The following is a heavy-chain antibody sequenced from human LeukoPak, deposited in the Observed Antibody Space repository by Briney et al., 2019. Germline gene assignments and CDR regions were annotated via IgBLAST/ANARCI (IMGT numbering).Heavy chain of an antibody. J-gene: IGHJ4*02. V-gene: IGHV4-30-2*01. CDR2: IYHSGST. CDR3: AASTSCPLCFDY. D-gene: IGHD2-2*01. Sequence: SETLSLTCTVSGGSISSGGYYWSWIRQPPGKGLEWIGYIYHSGSTYYNPSLKSRVTISVDRSKNQFSLKLSSVTAADTAVYYCAASTSCPLCFDYWGQGTLVTVSS. CDR1: GGSISSGGYY.